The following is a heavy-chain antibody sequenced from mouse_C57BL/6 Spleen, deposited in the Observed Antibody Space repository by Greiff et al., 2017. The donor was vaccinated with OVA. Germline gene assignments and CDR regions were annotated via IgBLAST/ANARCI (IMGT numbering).Heavy chain of an antibody. CDR3: ARDLLQGDFDY. Sequence: QVQLKESGPELVKPGASVKISCKASGYTFTDYYINWVKQRPGQGLEWIGWIYPGSGNTKYNEKFKGKATLIVDTSSSTAYMQLSSLTSEDSAVYFCARDLLQGDFDYWGQGTTLTVSS. CDR1: GYTFTDYY. V-gene: IGHV1-84*01. CDR2: IYPGSGNT. J-gene: IGHJ2*01. D-gene: IGHD2-14*01.